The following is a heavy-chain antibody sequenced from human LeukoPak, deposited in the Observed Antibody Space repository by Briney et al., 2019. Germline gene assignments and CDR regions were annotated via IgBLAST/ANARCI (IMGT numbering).Heavy chain of an antibody. CDR3: ARSTPHYYYYMDV. D-gene: IGHD2-15*01. CDR2: INPNSGGT. J-gene: IGHJ6*03. CDR1: GYTSTGYY. V-gene: IGHV1-2*02. Sequence: GASVKVSCKASGYTSTGYYMHWVRQAPGQGLEWMGWINPNSGGTNYAQKFQGRVTMTRDTSISTAYMELSRLRSDDTAVYYCARSTPHYYYYMDVWGKGTTVTVSS.